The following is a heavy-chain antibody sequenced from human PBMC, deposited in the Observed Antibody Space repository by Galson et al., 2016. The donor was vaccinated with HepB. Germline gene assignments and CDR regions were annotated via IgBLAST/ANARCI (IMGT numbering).Heavy chain of an antibody. J-gene: IGHJ2*01. CDR1: GFTFSSYG. Sequence: SLRLSCAASGFTFSSYGMHWVRQAPGKGLEWVAVIWYDGSKKYYADSVKGRFTISRDNSKNTLYLQMNGLRAEDTAVYYCAKDAHEEADWYFDLWGRGTLVIVSS. CDR3: AKDAHEEADWYFDL. V-gene: IGHV3-33*06. CDR2: IWYDGSKK. D-gene: IGHD6-19*01.